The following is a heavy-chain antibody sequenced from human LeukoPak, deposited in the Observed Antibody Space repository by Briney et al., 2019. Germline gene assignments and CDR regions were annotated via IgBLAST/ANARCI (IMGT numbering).Heavy chain of an antibody. CDR3: ARVKRWLQSRAFDI. CDR2: INPNSGGT. D-gene: IGHD5-24*01. J-gene: IGHJ3*02. Sequence: ASVKVSCKASGYTFTSYYMHWVRQAPGQGLEWMGWINPNSGGTNYAQKFQGRVTMTRDTSISTAYMELSRLRSDDTAVYYCARVKRWLQSRAFDIWGQGTMVTVSS. V-gene: IGHV1-2*02. CDR1: GYTFTSYY.